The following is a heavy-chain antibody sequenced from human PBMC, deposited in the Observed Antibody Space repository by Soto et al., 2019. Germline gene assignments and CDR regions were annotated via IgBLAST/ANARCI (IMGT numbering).Heavy chain of an antibody. V-gene: IGHV3-15*07. D-gene: IGHD5-18*01. CDR2: IKSKTDGGTT. J-gene: IGHJ6*02. CDR1: GFTFSNAW. Sequence: GGSLRLSCAASGFTFSNAWMNWVRQAPGKGLEWVGRIKSKTDGGTTDYAAPVKGRFTISRDDSKNTLYLQMNSLKTEDTAVYYCTTSDTAMVTDYYYYGMDVWGQGTTVTVPS. CDR3: TTSDTAMVTDYYYYGMDV.